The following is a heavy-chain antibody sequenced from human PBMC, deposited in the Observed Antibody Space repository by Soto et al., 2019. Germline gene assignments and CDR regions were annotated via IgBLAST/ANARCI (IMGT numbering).Heavy chain of an antibody. CDR2: ISNGDETT. J-gene: IGHJ4*02. V-gene: IGHV3-11*01. D-gene: IGHD5-12*01. CDR1: GFIFTDYS. Sequence: QVQLVESGGGLVEPGGSLRLSCAASGFIFTDYSMTWIRQVPGKGLEWVSYISNGDETTQYADSVKGRFTVSSDNAKKVLFLQLSSLRVDDTAVYYCSRDPKSRDGYNFDSWGRGALVTVSS. CDR3: SRDPKSRDGYNFDS.